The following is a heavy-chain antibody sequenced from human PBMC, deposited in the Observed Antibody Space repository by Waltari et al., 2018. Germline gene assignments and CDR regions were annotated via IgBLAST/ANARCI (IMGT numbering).Heavy chain of an antibody. CDR3: VRGGYYYDSNGGYFQF. Sequence: VQLVESGGGLVHPGGSLRVSCVVSGFIFADHSMDRVCQAPGKAPEWVGRIANRANSYITEYPASMKGRFTISREDSKNLLFLQMTDLKSEDTAIYYCVRGGYYYDSNGGYFQFWGRGTLVTVSS. CDR1: GFIFADHS. D-gene: IGHD3-22*01. CDR2: IANRANSYIT. J-gene: IGHJ1*01. V-gene: IGHV3-72*01.